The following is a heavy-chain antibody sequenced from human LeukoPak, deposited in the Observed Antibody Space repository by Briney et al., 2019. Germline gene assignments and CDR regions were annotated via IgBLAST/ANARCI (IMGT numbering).Heavy chain of an antibody. D-gene: IGHD5-24*01. J-gene: IGHJ4*02. Sequence: GGSLRLSCAASGFTFSSYSMNWVRQAPGKGLEWVSSISSSSSYIYYADSVKGRFTISGDNAKNSLFLEMNSLRAEDTTVYYCARDREMLGWGQGTQVTVSS. CDR1: GFTFSSYS. CDR2: ISSSSSYI. CDR3: ARDREMLG. V-gene: IGHV3-21*01.